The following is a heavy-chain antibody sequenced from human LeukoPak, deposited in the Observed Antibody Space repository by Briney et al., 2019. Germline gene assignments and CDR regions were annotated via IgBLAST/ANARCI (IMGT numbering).Heavy chain of an antibody. D-gene: IGHD4-17*01. CDR1: GYTFTSYY. CDR2: INPKSGGA. J-gene: IGHJ3*02. Sequence: ASVKVSCKASGYTFTSYYMHWVRQAPGQGLEWMGWINPKSGGANSAQRFQGRVTMTRDTSISTTYMELSRLRSDDTAVYYCAREAFTTVTSATDAFDIWGQGTMVTVPS. V-gene: IGHV1-2*02. CDR3: AREAFTTVTSATDAFDI.